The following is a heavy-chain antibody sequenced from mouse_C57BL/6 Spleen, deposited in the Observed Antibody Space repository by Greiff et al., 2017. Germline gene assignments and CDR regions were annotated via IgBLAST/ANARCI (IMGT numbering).Heavy chain of an antibody. CDR1: GYTFTDYE. CDR3: TRGLLRLFDY. D-gene: IGHD2-3*01. V-gene: IGHV1-15*01. CDR2: IDPETGGT. Sequence: QVQLKESGAELVRPGASVTLSCKASGYTFTDYEMHWVKQTPVHGLEWIGAIDPETGGTAYNQKFKGKAILTADKSSSTAYMELRSLTSEDSAVYYCTRGLLRLFDYWGQGTTLTVSS. J-gene: IGHJ2*01.